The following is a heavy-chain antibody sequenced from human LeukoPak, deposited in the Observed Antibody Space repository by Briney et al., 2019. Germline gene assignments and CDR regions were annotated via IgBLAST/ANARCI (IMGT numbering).Heavy chain of an antibody. CDR2: IYYSGST. Sequence: SETLSLTCTVSGGSISSTSYYWGWIRQPPGKGLEWIGSIYYSGSTYYNPSLRSRVTISVDTSKNQFSLKLSSVTAADTAVYYWPREGSAGCLLYGYNYWAKETLVTVS. V-gene: IGHV4-39*01. CDR3: PREGSAGCLLYGYNY. D-gene: IGHD3-3*01. J-gene: IGHJ4*02. CDR1: GGSISSTSYY.